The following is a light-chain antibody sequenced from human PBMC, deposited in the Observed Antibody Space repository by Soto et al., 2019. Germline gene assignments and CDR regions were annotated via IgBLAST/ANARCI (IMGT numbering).Light chain of an antibody. CDR2: ADN. V-gene: IGLV1-44*01. CDR3: AAWDDSLNGFV. J-gene: IGLJ1*01. CDR1: SSNIGSNS. Sequence: QSVLTQPPSASGTPGQRVSISCSGSSSNIGSNSVQWHQQLPGTAPNLLIYADNQRPSGVPDRSSSSKSGTSASLAITGLQSGDEADYYCAAWDDSLNGFVFGTGTKVTVL.